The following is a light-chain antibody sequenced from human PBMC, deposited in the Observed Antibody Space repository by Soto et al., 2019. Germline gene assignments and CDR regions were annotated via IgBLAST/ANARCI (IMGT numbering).Light chain of an antibody. CDR3: SSYAGDTNLV. CDR2: DVT. Sequence: QSALTQPRSVSGSPGQSVTISCTGTISDVGGYNYVSWYQHHPGKAPKLLISDVTKRPSWVPDRFSGSKSGNTASLTISDLQAEDEADYYCSSYAGDTNLVFGGGTKLTVL. J-gene: IGLJ2*01. CDR1: ISDVGGYNY. V-gene: IGLV2-11*01.